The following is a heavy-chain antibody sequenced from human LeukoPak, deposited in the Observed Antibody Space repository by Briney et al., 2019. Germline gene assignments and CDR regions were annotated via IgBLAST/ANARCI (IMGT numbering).Heavy chain of an antibody. CDR1: GGSISSGDFP. V-gene: IGHV4-30-2*01. J-gene: IGHJ4*02. D-gene: IGHD3-10*01. Sequence: SETLSLTCAVSGGSISSGDFPWGWIRQPPGKGLEGIGYIFHTGHTSYDPCLKSRVTISVDMSKNQPSLRLTSVTAAETAVYYCARGFYGAGSHFDYWGQGTLVTVSS. CDR2: IFHTGHT. CDR3: ARGFYGAGSHFDY.